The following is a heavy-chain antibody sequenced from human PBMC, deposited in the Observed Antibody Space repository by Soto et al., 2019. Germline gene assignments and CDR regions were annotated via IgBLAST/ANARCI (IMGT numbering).Heavy chain of an antibody. V-gene: IGHV5-10-1*01. D-gene: IGHD6-13*01. CDR1: GYSFTSYW. J-gene: IGHJ6*02. CDR2: IDPSDSYT. CDR3: ARLSEAAAGTNGMDV. Sequence: AGESLKISCKGSGYSFTSYWISWVRQMPGKGLEWMGRIDPSDSYTNYSPSFQGHVTISADKSISTAYLQWSSLKASDTAMYYCARLSEAAAGTNGMDVWGQGTTVTVSS.